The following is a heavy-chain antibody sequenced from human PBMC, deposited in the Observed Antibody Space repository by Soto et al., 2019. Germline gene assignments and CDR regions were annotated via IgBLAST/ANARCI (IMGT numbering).Heavy chain of an antibody. CDR2: ISSNSDYI. Sequence: PGGSLGPSCASPGSPFASSSWPGVARPTGKGWEGDASISSNSDYIYHADSLKGRFTVSRDNAKKSLFLDMNILRDEDTAVYNCARGGSAELQNDGDHYYYYPFDIWGQATAVTVSS. D-gene: IGHD3-16*01. CDR3: ARGGSAELQNDGDHYYYYPFDI. V-gene: IGHV3-21*01. CDR1: GSPFASSS. J-gene: IGHJ6*02.